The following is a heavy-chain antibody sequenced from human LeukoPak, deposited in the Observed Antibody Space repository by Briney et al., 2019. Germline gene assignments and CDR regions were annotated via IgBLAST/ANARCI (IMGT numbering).Heavy chain of an antibody. CDR2: ISYDGSNK. J-gene: IGHJ6*02. V-gene: IGHV3-30-3*01. CDR1: GFIFTRYP. Sequence: RSGGSLRLSCGASGFIFTRYPIYWVRQAPGKGLECVAVISYDGSNKYYADSVKGRFTISRDNSNNTLFLHMNSLRVEDTAVYYCVRVLGQWLPGRGMDVWGQGTTVIVSS. CDR3: VRVLGQWLPGRGMDV. D-gene: IGHD6-19*01.